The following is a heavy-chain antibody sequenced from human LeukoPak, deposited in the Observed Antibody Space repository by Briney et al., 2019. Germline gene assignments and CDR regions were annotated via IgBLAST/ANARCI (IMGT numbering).Heavy chain of an antibody. V-gene: IGHV1-2*02. CDR1: GYSFTGYY. CDR2: INPNSGGT. D-gene: IGHD3-16*01. CDR3: ARNIRWEMGAATTDYYYYGMDV. J-gene: IGHJ6*02. Sequence: ASVKVSCKASGYSFTGYYVHWVRQAPGQGLEWMGWINPNSGGTNYAQKFQGRVTMTRDTSISTAYLEVRRLKSDDTAVYFCARNIRWEMGAATTDYYYYGMDVWGQGTTVTVSS.